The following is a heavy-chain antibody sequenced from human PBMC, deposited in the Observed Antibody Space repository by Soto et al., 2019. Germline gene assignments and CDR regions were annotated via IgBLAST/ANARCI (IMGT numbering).Heavy chain of an antibody. CDR2: IFSNDEK. Sequence: KESGPVLVKPTETLTLTCTVSGFSLSNARMGVSWIRQPPGKALEWLAHIFSNDEKSYSTSLKSRLTISKDTSKSQVVLTMTNMDPVDTATYYCARIRLDTAMGDYYYYGMDVWGQGTTVTVSS. CDR3: ARIRLDTAMGDYYYYGMDV. J-gene: IGHJ6*02. CDR1: GFSLSNARMG. V-gene: IGHV2-26*01. D-gene: IGHD5-18*01.